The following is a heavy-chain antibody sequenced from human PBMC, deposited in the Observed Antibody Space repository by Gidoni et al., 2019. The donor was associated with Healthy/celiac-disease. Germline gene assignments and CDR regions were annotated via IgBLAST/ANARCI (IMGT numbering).Heavy chain of an antibody. CDR1: GYSFTSYW. J-gene: IGHJ4*02. D-gene: IGHD3-22*01. CDR3: ARQETYYYDSSGYFDY. CDR2: IYPGDSDT. V-gene: IGHV5-51*01. Sequence: EVQLVQSGAEVKKPGESLKISCKGSGYSFTSYWIGCVRQMPGKGLEWMGRIYPGDSDTRYSPSFQGQVTISADKSISTAYLQWSSLKASDTAMYYCARQETYYYDSSGYFDYWGQGTLVTVSS.